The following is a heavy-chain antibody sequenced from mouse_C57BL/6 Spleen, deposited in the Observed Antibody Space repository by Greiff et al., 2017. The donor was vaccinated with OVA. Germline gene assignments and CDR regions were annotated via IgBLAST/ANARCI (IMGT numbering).Heavy chain of an antibody. CDR3: AELSMDY. J-gene: IGHJ4*01. V-gene: IGHV1-54*01. CDR2: INPGSGGT. Sequence: VQLQQSGAELVRPGTSVKVSCTASGYAFTNYLIEWVKQRPGQGLEWIGVINPGSGGTNYNEKFKGKATLTADKSSSTAYMQLSSLTSEDSAVYFCAELSMDYWGQGTSVTVSS. D-gene: IGHD4-1*01. CDR1: GYAFTNYL.